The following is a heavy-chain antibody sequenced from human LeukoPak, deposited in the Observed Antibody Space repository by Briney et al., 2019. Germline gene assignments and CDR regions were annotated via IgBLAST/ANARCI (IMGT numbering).Heavy chain of an antibody. V-gene: IGHV3-74*01. Sequence: GGSLRLSCAASGFSFSTYWMHWVRQAPGKGLVWVSRINSDGSSTTYADYVKGRFTISRDNSKNTLYLQMDSLRAEDTAVYYCARTTYDILTGYYLDYWGQGTLVTVSS. CDR3: ARTTYDILTGYYLDY. CDR2: INSDGSST. D-gene: IGHD3-9*01. J-gene: IGHJ4*02. CDR1: GFSFSTYW.